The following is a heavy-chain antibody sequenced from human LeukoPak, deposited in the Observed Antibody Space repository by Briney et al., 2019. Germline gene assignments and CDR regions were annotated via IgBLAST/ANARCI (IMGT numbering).Heavy chain of an antibody. CDR1: GGTFSSYA. CDR3: ARDRIAAAGRGCYYYYGMDV. J-gene: IGHJ6*04. V-gene: IGHV1-69*01. D-gene: IGHD6-13*01. CDR2: IIPIFGTA. Sequence: SVKVSCKASGGTFSSYAISWVRQAPGQGLEWMGGIIPIFGTANYAQKFQGRVTITADESTSTAYMELSSLRSEDTAVYYCARDRIAAAGRGCYYYYGMDVWGKGTTVTVSS.